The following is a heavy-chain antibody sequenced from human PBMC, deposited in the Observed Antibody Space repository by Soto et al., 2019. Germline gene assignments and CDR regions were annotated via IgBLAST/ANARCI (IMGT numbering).Heavy chain of an antibody. CDR1: GFTFSNYA. CDR3: AGRYCTNGVCYTNYYYDIDV. CDR2: ITHSGGNT. Sequence: EVQLLESGGGLVQPGGSLRLSCAASGFTFSNYAMSWVRQAPGKGLEWVSTITHSGGNTYYADSVQVRSTISRDNSKNTLYLQMNSLRAEDTAVYYCAGRYCTNGVCYTNYYYDIDVWGKGTTVTVSS. D-gene: IGHD2-8*01. V-gene: IGHV3-23*01. J-gene: IGHJ6*03.